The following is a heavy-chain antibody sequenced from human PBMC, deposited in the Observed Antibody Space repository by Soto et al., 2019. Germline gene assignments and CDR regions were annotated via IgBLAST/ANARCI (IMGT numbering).Heavy chain of an antibody. D-gene: IGHD6-6*01. CDR3: ARYSSSSVFDY. CDR1: CGSVSSGSYY. Sequence: PSETLSLTCTVSCGSVSSGSYYWSWIRQPPGKGLEWIGYIYYSGSIDYNPSLKSRVTISTDTSKTQFSLTMSSVTAADTAVYYCARYSSSSVFDYWGQGTLVTVSS. CDR2: IYYSGSI. J-gene: IGHJ4*02. V-gene: IGHV4-61*01.